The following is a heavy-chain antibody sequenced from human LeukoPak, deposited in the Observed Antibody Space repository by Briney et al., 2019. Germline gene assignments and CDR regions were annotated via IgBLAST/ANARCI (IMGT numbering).Heavy chain of an antibody. Sequence: GGSLRLSCAASGFTFNDYYMTWVRQAPGKGLEWVSHISSSGITIYYADSVKGRFTISRDNAKRSLYLHMNSLRVEDTAFYFCARESSAGATGDYSDYWGQGALVTVSS. CDR2: ISSSGITI. D-gene: IGHD1-26*01. V-gene: IGHV3-11*01. CDR1: GFTFNDYY. J-gene: IGHJ4*02. CDR3: ARESSAGATGDYSDY.